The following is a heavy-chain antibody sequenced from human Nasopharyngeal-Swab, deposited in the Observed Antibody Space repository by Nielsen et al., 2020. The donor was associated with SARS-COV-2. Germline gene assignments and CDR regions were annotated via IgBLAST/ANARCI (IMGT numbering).Heavy chain of an antibody. CDR3: TTDWDLDY. CDR1: GFTFSSYA. V-gene: IGHV3-23*01. D-gene: IGHD1-26*01. Sequence: GESLKISCAASGFTFSSYAMSWVRQAPGKGLEWVSAISGSGGSTYYADSVKGRFTISRDNSKNTLYLQMNSLKTEDTAVYYCTTDWDLDYWGQGTLVTVSS. J-gene: IGHJ4*02. CDR2: ISGSGGST.